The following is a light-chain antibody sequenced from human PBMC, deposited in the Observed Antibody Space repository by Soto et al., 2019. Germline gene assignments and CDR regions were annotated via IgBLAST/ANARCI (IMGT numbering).Light chain of an antibody. CDR3: AAWDDSLNGWV. CDR2: SHN. Sequence: QSVLTQPPSASGTPGRGVTTLFFGGSSTIGSNIVNWYQQVPGTAPNLLIYSHNQRPSGVPDRFSGSKSGTSASLAISGLQSEDEADYYCAAWDDSLNGWVFGGGTKLTVL. V-gene: IGLV1-44*01. CDR1: SSTIGSNI. J-gene: IGLJ3*02.